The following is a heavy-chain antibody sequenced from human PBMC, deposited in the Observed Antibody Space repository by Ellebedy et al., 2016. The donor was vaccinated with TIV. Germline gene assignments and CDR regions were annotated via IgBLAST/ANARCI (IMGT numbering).Heavy chain of an antibody. CDR2: IYTTGLI. CDR3: AKDYTAYSNDV. V-gene: IGHV3-53*01. Sequence: GGSLRLSCAVSGFTVSSSSLTWVRQAPGKGLQWVSIIYTTGLITYADSVRGRFTISRDSSENTLYLKMNRLRADDTAVYYCAKDYTAYSNDVWGQGTLVTVSS. CDR1: GFTVSSSS. J-gene: IGHJ4*02. D-gene: IGHD5-18*01.